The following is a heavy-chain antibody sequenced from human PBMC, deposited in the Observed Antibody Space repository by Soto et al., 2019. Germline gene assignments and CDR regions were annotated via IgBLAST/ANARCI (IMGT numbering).Heavy chain of an antibody. Sequence: QVQLVESGGGVVQPGRSLRLSCAASGFTFSSYAMHWVRQAPGKGLEWVAVISYDGSNKYYADSVKGRFTISRDNSKNMLYLQMNSLRAEDTAVYYCARGLLWFGELFTTHYYYYGMDVWGEGTTVTVSS. D-gene: IGHD3-10*01. CDR3: ARGLLWFGELFTTHYYYYGMDV. CDR2: ISYDGSNK. CDR1: GFTFSSYA. J-gene: IGHJ6*04. V-gene: IGHV3-30-3*01.